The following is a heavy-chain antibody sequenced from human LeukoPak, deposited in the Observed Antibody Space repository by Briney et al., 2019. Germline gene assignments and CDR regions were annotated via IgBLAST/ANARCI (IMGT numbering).Heavy chain of an antibody. V-gene: IGHV3-23*01. Sequence: GGSLRLSCAASGFTFSSYAMSWVRQAPGKGLEWVSAISGSGGSTYYADSVKGRFTISRDNSKNTLYLQINSLRAEDTAVYYCASSQYEPGYYGMDVWGQGTTVTVSS. CDR2: ISGSGGST. J-gene: IGHJ6*02. CDR3: ASSQYEPGYYGMDV. CDR1: GFTFSSYA. D-gene: IGHD1-14*01.